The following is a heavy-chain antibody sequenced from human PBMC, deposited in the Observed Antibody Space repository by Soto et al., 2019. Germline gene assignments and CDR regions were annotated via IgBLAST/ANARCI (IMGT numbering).Heavy chain of an antibody. CDR1: NGSISNSY. J-gene: IGHJ5*01. CDR3: ARGGASSKWLDL. Sequence: SETLSLTCTVSNGSISNSYWSWIRQPAGKGLEWLGRIHYSGSSAYNPSLKGRVTMSTDTSTNQFSLKLNSVTAADTAVYFCARGGASSKWLDLWGHGILVTVS. D-gene: IGHD6-13*01. CDR2: IHYSGSS. V-gene: IGHV4-4*07.